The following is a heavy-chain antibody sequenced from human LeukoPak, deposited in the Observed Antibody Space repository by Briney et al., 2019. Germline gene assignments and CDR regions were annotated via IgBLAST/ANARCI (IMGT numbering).Heavy chain of an antibody. D-gene: IGHD3-16*01. CDR3: ARASVFGYYFDY. CDR2: IYHSGST. V-gene: IGHV4-30-2*01. Sequence: SETLSLTCAVSGGSISSGGYSWGWIRQPPGKGLEWIGYIYHSGSTYYNPSLKSRVTISVDRSKNQFSMKLSSVTAADTAVYYCARASVFGYYFDYWGQGTLVTVSS. CDR1: GGSISSGGYS. J-gene: IGHJ4*02.